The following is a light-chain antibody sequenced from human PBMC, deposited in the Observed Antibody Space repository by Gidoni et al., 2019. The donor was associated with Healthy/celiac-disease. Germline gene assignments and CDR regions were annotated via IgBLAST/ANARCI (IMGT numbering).Light chain of an antibody. J-gene: IGKJ4*01. V-gene: IGKV1-5*03. Sequence: DIQMTQSPSTLSASVGDRVTITSRASQSISSWLAWYQQKPGKATKLLIDKASSLESGVTTRFSSSASRTEFTLTISSLQPDDFATYYCQQYNSLRTCGGGTKVEIK. CDR2: KAS. CDR3: QQYNSLRT. CDR1: QSISSW.